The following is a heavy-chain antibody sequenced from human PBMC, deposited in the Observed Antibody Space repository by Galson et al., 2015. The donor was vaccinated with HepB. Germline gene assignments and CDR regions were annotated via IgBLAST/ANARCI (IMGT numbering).Heavy chain of an antibody. D-gene: IGHD2-2*01. V-gene: IGHV1-46*01. CDR2: FNPRDGDT. CDR1: GYTFTSYF. J-gene: IGHJ5*02. CDR3: ARRQCSNSRCYSNWFDP. Sequence: SVKVSCKASGYTFTSYFMHWVRQAPGQGLEWMGIFNPRDGDTGYAQKFQGRVTMTRDTSTRTVYMERSSLRSEDTAVYYCARRQCSNSRCYSNWFDPWGQGTLVTVSS.